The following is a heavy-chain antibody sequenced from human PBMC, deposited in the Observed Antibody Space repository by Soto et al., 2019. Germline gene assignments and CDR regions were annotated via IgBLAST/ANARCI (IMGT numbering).Heavy chain of an antibody. CDR3: ARGLITGSQNPGGWYYFAS. V-gene: IGHV4-4*02. Sequence: SETLSLTCAVSGGSISTSNWWSWVRQPPGKGLEWIGEVYRTGSTNYNPSLESRLTISVDKSKNQFSLKLTSVTAADTAVYYCARGLITGSQNPGGWYYFASWGQGTQVTVPP. D-gene: IGHD1-26*01. J-gene: IGHJ4*02. CDR1: GGSISTSNW. CDR2: VYRTGST.